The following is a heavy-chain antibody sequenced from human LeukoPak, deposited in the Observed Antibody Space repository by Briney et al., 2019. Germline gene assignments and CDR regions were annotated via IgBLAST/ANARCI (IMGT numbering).Heavy chain of an antibody. CDR2: ISAYNGNT. D-gene: IGHD3-22*01. CDR1: GYTFTSYG. CDR3: ARGSGSTIVASYYYDSSGSDY. V-gene: IGHV1-18*01. Sequence: ASVKVSCKASGYTFTSYGISWVRQAPGQGLEWMGWISAYNGNTNYAQKLQGRVTITTDTSTSTAYMELRSLRSDDTAVYYCARGSGSTIVASYYYDSSGSDYWGQGTLVTVSS. J-gene: IGHJ4*02.